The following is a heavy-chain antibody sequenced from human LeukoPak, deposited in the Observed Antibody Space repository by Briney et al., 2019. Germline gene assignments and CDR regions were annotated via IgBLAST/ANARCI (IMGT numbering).Heavy chain of an antibody. CDR3: ARDLYGGTSATFDY. CDR2: INPNSGGT. D-gene: IGHD4-23*01. V-gene: IGHV1-2*02. J-gene: IGHJ4*02. CDR1: GYTFTGYY. Sequence: GPVKVSCKASGYTFTGYYMHWVRQAPGQGLEWMGWINPNSGGTYYAQKFQGRVTMTSDTSISTAYMELSRLRSDNTAVYYCARDLYGGTSATFDYWGQGTLVTVSS.